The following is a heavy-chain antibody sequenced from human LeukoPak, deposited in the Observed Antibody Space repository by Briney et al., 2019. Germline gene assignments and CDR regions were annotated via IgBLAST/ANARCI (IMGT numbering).Heavy chain of an antibody. CDR1: GFTFSSYA. Sequence: GSLRLSCAASGFTFSSYAMHWVRQAPGKGLEYVSAISSNGGSTYYANSVKGRFTISRDNSKNTLYLQMGSLRAEDMAVYYCARGHYYDRYFDYWGQGTLVTVSS. V-gene: IGHV3-64*01. CDR3: ARGHYYDRYFDY. D-gene: IGHD3-22*01. J-gene: IGHJ4*02. CDR2: ISSNGGST.